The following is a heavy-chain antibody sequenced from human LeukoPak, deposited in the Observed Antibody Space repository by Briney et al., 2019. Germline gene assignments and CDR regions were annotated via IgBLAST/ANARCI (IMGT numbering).Heavy chain of an antibody. J-gene: IGHJ6*03. CDR2: INHSGST. CDR3: AREYGGYCSSTSCHDRWYYYYYMDV. Sequence: SETLSLTCAVYGGSFSGYYWSWIRQPPGKGLEWIGEINHSGSTNYNPSLKSRVTISVGTSKNQFSLKLSSVTAADTAVYYCAREYGGYCSSTSCHDRWYYYYYMDVWGKGTTVTVSS. CDR1: GGSFSGYY. V-gene: IGHV4-34*01. D-gene: IGHD2-2*01.